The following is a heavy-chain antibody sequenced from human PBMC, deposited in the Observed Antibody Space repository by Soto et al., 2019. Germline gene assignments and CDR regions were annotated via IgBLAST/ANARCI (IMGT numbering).Heavy chain of an antibody. J-gene: IGHJ6*01. CDR2: INHSGST. V-gene: IGHV4-34*01. CDR1: GGSFSVYN. CDR3: ARLWGGSGSHSGYYYYFGMEV. Sequence: SETLSLSFTVHGGSFSVYNWSWIRQPPGKGLVWIGEINHSGSTNYNPSLKSRFTISVDTSKNQLSLKLSSVTAAETAVYYCARLWGGSGSHSGYYYYFGMEVWWQGTTVNLYS. D-gene: IGHD3-10*01.